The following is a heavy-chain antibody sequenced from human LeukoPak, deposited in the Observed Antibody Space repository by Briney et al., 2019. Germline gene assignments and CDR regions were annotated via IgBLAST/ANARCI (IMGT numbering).Heavy chain of an antibody. Sequence: PGGSLRLSCAASGFTFSSYSMNWVRQAPGKGLEWVSYISSSSSTKYYADSVKGRFTISRDNAKNSLYLQMNSLRAEDTAVYYCAKDRRAVAAVGYWGQGTLVTVSS. V-gene: IGHV3-48*01. CDR2: ISSSSSTK. D-gene: IGHD6-19*01. CDR3: AKDRRAVAAVGY. CDR1: GFTFSSYS. J-gene: IGHJ4*02.